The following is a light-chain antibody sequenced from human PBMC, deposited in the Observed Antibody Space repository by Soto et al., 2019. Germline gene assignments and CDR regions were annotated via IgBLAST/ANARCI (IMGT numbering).Light chain of an antibody. J-gene: IGKJ4*01. V-gene: IGKV1-27*01. Sequence: DVRMTQSPSSLSASVGDRVTITCRASQGVSNYLAWYQQKPGKVPKLLIYSASTLQSGVPSRFSGSGSGTDFILTISSLQPEDVATYYCQKYNNAPLTFGGGTKVEIK. CDR1: QGVSNY. CDR3: QKYNNAPLT. CDR2: SAS.